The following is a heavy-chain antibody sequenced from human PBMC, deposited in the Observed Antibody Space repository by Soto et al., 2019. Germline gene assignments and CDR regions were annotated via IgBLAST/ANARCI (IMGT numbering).Heavy chain of an antibody. CDR2: ISSSSSYV. Sequence: GRLLLPCASSGCTFRSYSMNWVRQAPGKGLEWVSSISSSSSYVYYADSVKGRFTISRDNDKNSLYLQMNSLRAEDTAVYYCASISYWGQGTLVTVYS. CDR3: ASISY. V-gene: IGHV3-21*01. J-gene: IGHJ4*02. CDR1: GCTFRSYS.